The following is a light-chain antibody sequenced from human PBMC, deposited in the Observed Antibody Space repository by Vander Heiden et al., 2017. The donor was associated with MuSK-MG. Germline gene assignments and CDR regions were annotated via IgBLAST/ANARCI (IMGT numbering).Light chain of an antibody. V-gene: IGKV1-39*01. J-gene: IGKJ1*01. CDR1: QSISSY. CDR3: QQSYSTPRT. Sequence: SASVGDRVTITCRASQSISSYLNWYQQKPGKAPKLLIYAASSLQSGVPSRFSGSGSGTDFTLTISSLQPEDFATYYCQQSYSTPRTFGQGTKVXIK. CDR2: AAS.